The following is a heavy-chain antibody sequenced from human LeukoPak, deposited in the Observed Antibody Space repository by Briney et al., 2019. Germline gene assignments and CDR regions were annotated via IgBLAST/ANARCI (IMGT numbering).Heavy chain of an antibody. CDR2: ISSSSSYI. V-gene: IGHV3-21*01. D-gene: IGHD6-13*01. CDR3: AREGYSSSWYDPLDY. J-gene: IGHJ4*02. Sequence: GGSLRLSCAASGFTFSSYSMNWVRQAPGKGLEWVSSISSSSSYIYYADSVKGRFTISRDNAKNSLYLQMNSLRAEDTAVYYCAREGYSSSWYDPLDYWGQGTLVTVSS. CDR1: GFTFSSYS.